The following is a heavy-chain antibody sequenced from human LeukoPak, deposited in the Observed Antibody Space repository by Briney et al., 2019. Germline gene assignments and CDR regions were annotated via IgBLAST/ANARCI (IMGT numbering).Heavy chain of an antibody. D-gene: IGHD6-13*01. V-gene: IGHV5-51*01. Sequence: GESLKISCKGSGDSFTTYWIAWVRQMPGKGLEWMGIIYPGDSDTRYSPSFQGQVTISADKSISTAYLQWDSLKASDTAIYYCARRIPAAGYSDYWGQGIPVTVSS. CDR3: ARRIPAAGYSDY. CDR1: GDSFTTYW. CDR2: IYPGDSDT. J-gene: IGHJ4*02.